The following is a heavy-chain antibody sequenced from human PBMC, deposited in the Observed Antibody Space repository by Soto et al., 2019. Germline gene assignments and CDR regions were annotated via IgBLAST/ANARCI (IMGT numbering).Heavy chain of an antibody. CDR1: GFTFSSYA. CDR3: AKDPFLWSGYLYYFDN. D-gene: IGHD3-3*01. J-gene: IGHJ4*02. CDR2: ISGSGGST. Sequence: GGSLRLSCAASGFTFSSYAMSWVRQAPGKGLEWVSAISGSGGSTYYADSVKGRFTISRDNSKNTLYLQMNSLKAEETAVYKWAKDPFLWSGYLYYFDNGGQGSVVTVS. V-gene: IGHV3-23*01.